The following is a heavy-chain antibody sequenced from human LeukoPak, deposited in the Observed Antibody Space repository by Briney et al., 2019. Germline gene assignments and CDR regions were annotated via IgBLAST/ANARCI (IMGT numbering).Heavy chain of an antibody. CDR1: GYTFTGYY. CDR2: INPNSGGT. CDR3: AQGGEGGYDWRQNWFDP. Sequence: ASVKVSCKASGYTFTGYYMHWVRQAPGQGLEWMGWINPNSGGTNYAQKFQGRVTMTRDTSISTAYMELSRLRSDDTAVYYCAQGGEGGYDWRQNWFDPWGQGTLVTVSS. V-gene: IGHV1-2*02. D-gene: IGHD5-12*01. J-gene: IGHJ5*02.